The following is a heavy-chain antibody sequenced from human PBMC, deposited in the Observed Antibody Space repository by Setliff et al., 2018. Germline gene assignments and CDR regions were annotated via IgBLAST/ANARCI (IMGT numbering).Heavy chain of an antibody. D-gene: IGHD5-18*01. CDR3: TRDWDAALAN. V-gene: IGHV3-72*01. J-gene: IGHJ4*02. Sequence: LRLSCSASGFIFSDPYMDWVRQAPGKGLEWVARIQNKAAGYGTQHAASVKGRFYISRDDSKNSLYSQMNSLKIEDTAMYYCTRDWDAALANWGQGTLVTVSS. CDR2: IQNKAAGYGT. CDR1: GFIFSDPY.